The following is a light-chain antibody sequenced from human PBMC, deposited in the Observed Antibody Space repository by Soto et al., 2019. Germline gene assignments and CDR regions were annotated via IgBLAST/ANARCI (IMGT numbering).Light chain of an antibody. J-gene: IGLJ1*01. CDR1: SSDVGSYNY. CDR3: SSYAGSNYV. V-gene: IGLV2-8*01. Sequence: QSVLTQPASVSGSPGQSITLSCTGTSSDVGSYNYVSWYQQHPGKAPKLMIYEVSKRPSGVPDRFSGSKSGNTASLTVSGLQAEDEADYYCSSYAGSNYVFGTGTKVTVL. CDR2: EVS.